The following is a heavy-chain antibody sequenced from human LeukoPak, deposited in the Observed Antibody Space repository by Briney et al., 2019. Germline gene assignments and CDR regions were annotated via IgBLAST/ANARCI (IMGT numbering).Heavy chain of an antibody. D-gene: IGHD3-10*01. CDR2: IGAGGDT. CDR1: GFTFSKYD. Sequence: GGSLRLSCAAPGFTFSKYDMHWVRKAEGKGLEWVSAIGAGGDTYYPDSAKGRFTISRENAKNSLYLRMTSVRAGDTAVYYCARWVDGSGFDYWGQGTLVTVSS. J-gene: IGHJ4*02. V-gene: IGHV3-13*04. CDR3: ARWVDGSGFDY.